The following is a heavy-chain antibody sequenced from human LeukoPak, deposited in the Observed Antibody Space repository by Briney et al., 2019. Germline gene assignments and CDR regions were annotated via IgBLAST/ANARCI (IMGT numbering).Heavy chain of an antibody. V-gene: IGHV4-34*01. CDR2: INHSGST. J-gene: IGHJ6*02. CDR1: GGSFSGYY. CDR3: ARGHVGSYAYYYYYGMDV. Sequence: PSETLSLTCAVYGGSFSGYYWSWIRQPPKKGLEWIGEINHSGSTNYNPSLKSRVIMSVDTSKNQFSLKVRSVTAADTAVYYCARGHVGSYAYYYYYGMDVWGQGTTVTVSS. D-gene: IGHD2-8*01.